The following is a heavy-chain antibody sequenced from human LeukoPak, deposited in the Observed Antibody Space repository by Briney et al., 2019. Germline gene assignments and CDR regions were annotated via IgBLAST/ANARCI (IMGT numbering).Heavy chain of an antibody. D-gene: IGHD1-26*01. Sequence: SVKVSCKSPRDTLSSYAISWVRQAPGHGLEWMGGIIPIFGTANYAQKFQGRVTITADESTSTAYMELSRLRSEDTAVYYFAKYLGRYRNNYFDYWGQGTLVTVSS. CDR3: AKYLGRYRNNYFDY. J-gene: IGHJ4*02. V-gene: IGHV1-69*01. CDR2: IIPIFGTA. CDR1: RDTLSSYA.